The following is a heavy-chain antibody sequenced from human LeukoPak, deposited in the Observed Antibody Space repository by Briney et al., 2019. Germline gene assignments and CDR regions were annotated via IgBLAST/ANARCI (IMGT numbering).Heavy chain of an antibody. Sequence: ASVKVSFKASGYTFNNYDINWVRQATGPGLEWMGMMNPNRGNTGYAQKFQGRVTMTRNTSISTADMELSSLRSEDTAVYYCARESGIAAAGMPTYAFDIWGQGTMVTVSS. D-gene: IGHD6-13*01. V-gene: IGHV1-8*01. CDR1: GYTFNNYD. CDR2: MNPNRGNT. J-gene: IGHJ3*02. CDR3: ARESGIAAAGMPTYAFDI.